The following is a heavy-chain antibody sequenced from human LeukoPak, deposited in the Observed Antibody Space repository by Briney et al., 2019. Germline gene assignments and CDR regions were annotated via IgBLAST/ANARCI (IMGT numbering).Heavy chain of an antibody. Sequence: PGGSLRLSCAASGFTFSSYAMSWVRQAPGKGLEWVAVISYDGSNKYYADSVKGRFTISRDNSKNTLSLQMNSLRAEDTAVYYCARGSTQSYYFDYWGQGTLVTVSS. CDR1: GFTFSSYA. CDR2: ISYDGSNK. D-gene: IGHD5/OR15-5a*01. J-gene: IGHJ4*02. CDR3: ARGSTQSYYFDY. V-gene: IGHV3-30*04.